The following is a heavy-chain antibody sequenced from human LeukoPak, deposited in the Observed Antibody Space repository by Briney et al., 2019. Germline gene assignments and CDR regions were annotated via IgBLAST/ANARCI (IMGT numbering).Heavy chain of an antibody. Sequence: GASVKVSCKASGYTFTGYYMHWVRQAPGQGLEWMGVIIPIFGTAKNAQKIQDRVTIIADESTSTVDMELRSLRSEATAVYYCARRNHDFCSGDLRFDPWGQGTLVTVSS. CDR1: GYTFTGYY. V-gene: IGHV1-69*13. CDR2: IIPIFGTA. CDR3: ARRNHDFCSGDLRFDP. J-gene: IGHJ5*02. D-gene: IGHD3-3*01.